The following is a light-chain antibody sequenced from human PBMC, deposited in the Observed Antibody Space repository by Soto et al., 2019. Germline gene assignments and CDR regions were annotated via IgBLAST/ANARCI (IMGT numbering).Light chain of an antibody. CDR1: QSVSSY. J-gene: IGKJ5*01. V-gene: IGKV3-11*01. CDR3: QQSYSTPIT. CDR2: DAS. Sequence: EIVLTQSPATLSLSPGERATLSCRASQSVSSYLAWYQQKPGQAPRLLIYDASNRATGIPARFSGSGSGTDFTLTISSLRPEDFATYYCQQSYSTPITFGQGTRLEI.